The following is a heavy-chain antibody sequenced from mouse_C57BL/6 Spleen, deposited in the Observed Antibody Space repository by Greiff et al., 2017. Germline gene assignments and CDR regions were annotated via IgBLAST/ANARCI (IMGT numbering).Heavy chain of an antibody. D-gene: IGHD2-1*01. CDR1: GFTFSSYA. Sequence: EVQGVESGEGLVKPGGSLKLSCAASGFTFSSYAMSWVRQTPEKRLEWVAYISSGGAYIYYADTVKGLFTISRDNARNTLYLQMRSLKSEDTAMYYCTRDQDYGNYGRFAYWGQGTLVTVSA. J-gene: IGHJ3*01. V-gene: IGHV5-9-1*02. CDR3: TRDQDYGNYGRFAY. CDR2: ISSGGAYI.